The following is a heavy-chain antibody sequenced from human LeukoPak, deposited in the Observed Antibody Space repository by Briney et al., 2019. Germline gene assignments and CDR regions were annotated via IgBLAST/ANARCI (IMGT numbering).Heavy chain of an antibody. CDR3: ARHRAGGSSWFYYFGY. Sequence: PSETLSLTCTVSGGSIISSNHYWGWTRQPSGKGLEWFGSISYSGGTAYNPSLKSRVTISVDTSKNQFSLKLSSVTAADTAVYYCARHRAGGSSWFYYFGYWGQGTLVTVSS. CDR1: GGSIISSNHY. V-gene: IGHV4-39*01. J-gene: IGHJ4*02. D-gene: IGHD6-13*01. CDR2: ISYSGGT.